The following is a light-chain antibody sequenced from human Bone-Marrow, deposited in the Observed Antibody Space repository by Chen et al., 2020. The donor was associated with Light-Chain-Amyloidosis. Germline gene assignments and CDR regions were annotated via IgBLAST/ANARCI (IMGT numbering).Light chain of an antibody. Sequence: ELVLTQSPGTLPFSPGVGANLSGRASQTISSNYLTWYQQKFGQAPRLLIYGSSSRATGIPDRFTGSGSGTDFTLTINRLEPEDFAMYYCQQYGTSPLTFGGGTKVEIK. V-gene: IGKV3-20*01. CDR2: GSS. CDR1: QTISSNY. J-gene: IGKJ4*01. CDR3: QQYGTSPLT.